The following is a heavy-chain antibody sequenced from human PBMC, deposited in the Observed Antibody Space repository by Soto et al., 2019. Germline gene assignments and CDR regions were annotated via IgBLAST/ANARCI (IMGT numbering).Heavy chain of an antibody. Sequence: LSLTCTVSDGSVNSGNYYWSWIRQPPGRGLEWSGHSYYIGATNYNPSLKSRVTISVDTSKIQFSLKVTSVTAADTAVYYCAREEKQLARYGGDFDYWGQGILVTVSS. J-gene: IGHJ4*02. CDR1: DGSVNSGNYY. V-gene: IGHV4-61*01. D-gene: IGHD6-13*01. CDR3: AREEKQLARYGGDFDY. CDR2: SYYIGAT.